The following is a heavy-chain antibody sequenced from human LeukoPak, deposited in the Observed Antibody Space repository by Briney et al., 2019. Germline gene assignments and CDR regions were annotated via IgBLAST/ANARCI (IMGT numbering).Heavy chain of an antibody. D-gene: IGHD2-15*01. CDR1: GFTFSSYA. V-gene: IGHV3-30*04. J-gene: IGHJ4*02. CDR2: ISYDGSNK. CDR3: AKDLIG. Sequence: PGGSLSLSCAASGFTFSSYAMHWVRQAPGKGLEGVAVISYDGSNKYYADSVKGRFTISRDNSKNTLFLQMNSLRAEDTAVYYCAKDLIGWGQGTLVTVSS.